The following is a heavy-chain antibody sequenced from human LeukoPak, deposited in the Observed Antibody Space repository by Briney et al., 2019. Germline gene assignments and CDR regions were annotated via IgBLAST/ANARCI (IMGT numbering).Heavy chain of an antibody. J-gene: IGHJ4*02. V-gene: IGHV3-7*01. CDR3: AKALVKYSSPYYFDY. CDR2: IKQDGSEK. D-gene: IGHD6-6*01. Sequence: GGSLRLSCAASRFTFSSYWMSWVRQAPGKGLEWVANIKQDGSEKYYVDSVKGRFTISRDNAKNSLYLQMNSLRAEDTAVYYCAKALVKYSSPYYFDYWGRGTLVTVSS. CDR1: RFTFSSYW.